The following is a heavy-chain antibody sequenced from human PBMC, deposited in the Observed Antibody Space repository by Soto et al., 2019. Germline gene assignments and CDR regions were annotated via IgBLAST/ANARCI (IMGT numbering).Heavy chain of an antibody. CDR2: ISYDGSNT. V-gene: IGHV3-30*18. CDR1: GFTFSTYG. D-gene: IGHD3-3*01. Sequence: QVQLVESGGGVVQPGRSLRLSCEASGFTFSTYGMHWVRQAPGKGLEWVAVISYDGSNTYYADSVKGRFTISRDNSKNTLFLQMNSLSAADLAVYYCSKYFTRFLVWPHYSHGLDVWGQGTTVTVSS. CDR3: SKYFTRFLVWPHYSHGLDV. J-gene: IGHJ6*02.